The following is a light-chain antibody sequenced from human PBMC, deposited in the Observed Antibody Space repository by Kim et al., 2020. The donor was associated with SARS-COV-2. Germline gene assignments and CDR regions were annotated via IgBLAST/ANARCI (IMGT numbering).Light chain of an antibody. V-gene: IGLV3-25*03. CDR1: ALPKQY. CDR2: KDS. CDR3: QSADSSAWV. Sequence: SYEPTQPPSVSVSPGQTARITCSGDALPKQYAYWYQQKPGQAPVLVIYKDSERPSGIPERFSGSSSGTTVTLTISGVQAEDEADYYCQSADSSAWVFGGGTQLTVL. J-gene: IGLJ3*02.